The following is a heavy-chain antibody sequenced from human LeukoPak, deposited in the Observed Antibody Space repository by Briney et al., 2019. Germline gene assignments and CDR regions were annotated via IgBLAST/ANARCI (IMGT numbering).Heavy chain of an antibody. CDR3: ARDLRQAGYGSGARTRYYGMDV. CDR1: GYTFTSYG. V-gene: IGHV1-18*01. Sequence: ASVKVSCKASGYTFTSYGISWVRQAPGQGLEWMGWISAYNGNTNYAQKLQGRVTMTTDTSTSTAYMELRSLRSDDTAVYYCARDLRQAGYGSGARTRYYGMDVWGQGTTVTVSS. D-gene: IGHD3-10*01. CDR2: ISAYNGNT. J-gene: IGHJ6*02.